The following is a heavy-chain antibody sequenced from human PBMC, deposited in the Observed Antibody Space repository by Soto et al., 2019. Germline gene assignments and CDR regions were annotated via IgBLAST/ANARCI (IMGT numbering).Heavy chain of an antibody. CDR2: ISAYNGNT. Sequence: ASVKVSCKASGYTFTSYGISWVRQAPGQGLEWMGWISAYNGNTNYGQKLQGRVTITADESTSTAYMELSSLRSEDTAVYYCARGVLRDAFDIWGQGTMVTVSS. J-gene: IGHJ3*02. V-gene: IGHV1-18*01. CDR3: ARGVLRDAFDI. D-gene: IGHD3-3*01. CDR1: GYTFTSYG.